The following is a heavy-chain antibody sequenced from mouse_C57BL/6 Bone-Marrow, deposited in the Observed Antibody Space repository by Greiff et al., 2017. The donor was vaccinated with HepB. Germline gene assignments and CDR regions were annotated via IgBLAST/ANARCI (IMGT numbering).Heavy chain of an antibody. CDR1: GFSLTSYG. CDR3: ARAKGGYAMDY. V-gene: IGHV2-3*01. J-gene: IGHJ4*01. CDR2: IWGDGST. Sequence: VKLMESGPGLVAPSQSLSITCTVSGFSLTSYGVRWVRQPPGKGLEWLGVIWGDGSTNYHSALISRLSISKDNSKSQVFLKLNSLQTDDTATYYCARAKGGYAMDYWGQGTSVTVSS. D-gene: IGHD3-3*01.